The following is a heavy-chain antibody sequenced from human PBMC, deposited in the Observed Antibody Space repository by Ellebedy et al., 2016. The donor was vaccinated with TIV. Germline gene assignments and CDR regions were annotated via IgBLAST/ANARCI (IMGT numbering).Heavy chain of an antibody. CDR3: ASRMVRGVNEFDY. CDR2: IYPGDSDT. CDR1: GYSFTSYW. D-gene: IGHD3-10*01. V-gene: IGHV5-51*01. Sequence: GGSLRLXXKGSGYSFTSYWIGWVRQMPGKGLEWMGIIYPGDSDTRYSPSFQGQVTISADKSISTAYLQWSSLKASDTAMYYCASRMVRGVNEFDYWGQGTLVTVSS. J-gene: IGHJ4*02.